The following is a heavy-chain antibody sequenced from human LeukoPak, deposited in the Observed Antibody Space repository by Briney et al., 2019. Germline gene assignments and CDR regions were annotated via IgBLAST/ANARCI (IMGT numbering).Heavy chain of an antibody. V-gene: IGHV1-8*01. Sequence: GASVKVSCKASGYTFTTHDINWVRQATGQGLEWLGWMSPNSGDTGYAQKFQGRVTITADESTSTAYMELSSLRSEDTAVYYCARDYSSGWYEYFQHWGQGTLVTVSS. J-gene: IGHJ1*01. D-gene: IGHD6-19*01. CDR2: MSPNSGDT. CDR1: GYTFTTHD. CDR3: ARDYSSGWYEYFQH.